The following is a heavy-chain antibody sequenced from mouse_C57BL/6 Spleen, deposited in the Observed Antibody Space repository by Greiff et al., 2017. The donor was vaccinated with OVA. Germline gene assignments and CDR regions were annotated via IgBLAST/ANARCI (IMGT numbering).Heavy chain of an antibody. CDR3: ARDYYGSRRFAY. Sequence: VQLQQPGAELVKPGASVKLSCKAPGYTFTSYWMQWVKQRPGQGLEWIGEIDPSDSYTNYNQKFKGKATLTVDTSSSTAYMQLSSLTSEDSAVYYCARDYYGSRRFAYWGQGTLVTVSA. D-gene: IGHD1-1*01. CDR1: GYTFTSYW. J-gene: IGHJ3*01. V-gene: IGHV1-50*01. CDR2: IDPSDSYT.